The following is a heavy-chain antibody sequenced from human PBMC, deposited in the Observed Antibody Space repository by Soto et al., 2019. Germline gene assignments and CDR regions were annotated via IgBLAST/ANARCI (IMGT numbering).Heavy chain of an antibody. CDR2: VSYDAANK. Sequence: QVPLGESGGDVVQPGSSLRLACAAAGFTFSTYGMHRFRQSPGKGLEWVAYVSYDAANKYYADYVRGRFTISRDNSENTLHLQMDSLSGADSTLDFCASGTSFDHWGQGTPVSVST. V-gene: IGHV3-30*03. J-gene: IGHJ4*02. CDR1: GFTFSTYG. CDR3: ASGTSFDH.